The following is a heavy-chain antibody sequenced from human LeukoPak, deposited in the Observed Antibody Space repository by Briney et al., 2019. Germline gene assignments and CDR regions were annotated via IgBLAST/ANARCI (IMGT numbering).Heavy chain of an antibody. CDR3: ARGSYDFWSGYYTHRYYFDY. Sequence: SETLSLTCTVSGGSISSSSYYWGWIRQPPGKGLEWIGSISYGGNTYYNPSLKGRVTISVDTSKNQFSLKLSSVTAADTAVYYCARGSYDFWSGYYTHRYYFDYWGQGTLVTVSS. CDR2: ISYGGNT. J-gene: IGHJ4*02. V-gene: IGHV4-39*07. CDR1: GGSISSSSYY. D-gene: IGHD3-3*01.